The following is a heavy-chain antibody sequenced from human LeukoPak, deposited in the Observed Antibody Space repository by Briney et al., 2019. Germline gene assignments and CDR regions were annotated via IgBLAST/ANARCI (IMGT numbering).Heavy chain of an antibody. V-gene: IGHV3-7*01. CDR1: GFTISRDW. D-gene: IGHD6-19*01. Sequence: GGSLRLSCVASGFTISRDWMSWVRQAPGNGLEWVANIKQDGSEKYYVDSVKGRFTISRDNAKNSLYLQMSSLRAEDTAMYYCASHSSGWFAWGQGTLVTVSS. CDR2: IKQDGSEK. CDR3: ASHSSGWFA. J-gene: IGHJ5*02.